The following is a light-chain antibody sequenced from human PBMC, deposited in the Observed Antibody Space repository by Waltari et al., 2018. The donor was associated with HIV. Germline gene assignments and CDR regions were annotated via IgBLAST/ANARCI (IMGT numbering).Light chain of an antibody. V-gene: IGLV1-47*01. Sequence: QSVLTQPPSASGTPGQRVTISCSGSSSNLGSYYVYWYQQLPGTAPKLLIYRNNQRPSGVPDRFSGSKSGTSASLAINGLRSEDEADYYCAAWTDSLTAVVFGGGTKLSVL. J-gene: IGLJ2*01. CDR3: AAWTDSLTAVV. CDR2: RNN. CDR1: SSNLGSYY.